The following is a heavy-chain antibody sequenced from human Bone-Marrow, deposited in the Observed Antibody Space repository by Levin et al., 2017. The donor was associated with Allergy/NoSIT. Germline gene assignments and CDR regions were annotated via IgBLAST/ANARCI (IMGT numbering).Heavy chain of an antibody. J-gene: IGHJ4*02. V-gene: IGHV3-23*01. CDR3: AKAPGLTESTFGSGSPAYFDY. D-gene: IGHD3-10*01. CDR2: TTGGGGST. CDR1: GFTFSNYA. Sequence: HTGGSLRLSCAASGFTFSNYAMSWVRQAPGKGLEWVSSTTGGGGSTYYADSVKGRFTISRDNSKNTLYLQMNSLRTEDAAVYYCAKAPGLTESTFGSGSPAYFDYWGQGTLVTVSS.